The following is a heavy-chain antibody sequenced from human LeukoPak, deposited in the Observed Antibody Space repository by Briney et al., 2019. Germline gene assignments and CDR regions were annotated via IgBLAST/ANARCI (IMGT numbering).Heavy chain of an antibody. V-gene: IGHV3-9*03. J-gene: IGHJ4*02. D-gene: IGHD5-18*01. CDR3: AKARGYSYGFDY. Sequence: GGSLRLSCAAYGFTFDDYAMHWVRQAPGKGLEWVSGISWNSGSIGYADSVKGRFTISRDNAKNSLYLQMNSLRAEDMALYYCAKARGYSYGFDYWGQGTLVTVSS. CDR1: GFTFDDYA. CDR2: ISWNSGSI.